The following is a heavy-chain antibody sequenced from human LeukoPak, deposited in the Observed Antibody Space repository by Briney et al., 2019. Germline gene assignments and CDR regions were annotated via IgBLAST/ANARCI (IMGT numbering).Heavy chain of an antibody. CDR1: SGSISSSSYY. CDR3: ARKQWLVAYFFDY. V-gene: IGHV4-39*01. Sequence: LETLSLTCTVPSGSISSSSYYWGWIRQPPGKGLGWIGSIYYSGNTYYNPSLKSRVTMSVDTSKNQFSLRLSSVTAADTAVYYCARKQWLVAYFFDYWGQGTLVTVSS. J-gene: IGHJ4*02. D-gene: IGHD6-19*01. CDR2: IYYSGNT.